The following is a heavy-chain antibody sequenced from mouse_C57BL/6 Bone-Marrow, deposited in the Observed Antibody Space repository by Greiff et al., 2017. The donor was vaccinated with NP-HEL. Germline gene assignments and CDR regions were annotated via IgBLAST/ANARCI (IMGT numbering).Heavy chain of an antibody. CDR1: GFTFTDYY. D-gene: IGHD1-2*01. CDR3: ARYYTTACYAMDY. Sequence: EVMLVESGGGLVQPGGSLSLSCAASGFTFTDYYMSWVRQPPGKALEWLGFIRNKANGYTTEYSASVKGRFTISRDNSQSILYLQMNALRAEDSATYYCARYYTTACYAMDYWGQGTSVTVSS. CDR2: IRNKANGYTT. J-gene: IGHJ4*01. V-gene: IGHV7-3*01.